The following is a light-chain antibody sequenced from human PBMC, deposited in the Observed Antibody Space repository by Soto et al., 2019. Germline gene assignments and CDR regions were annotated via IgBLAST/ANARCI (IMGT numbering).Light chain of an antibody. CDR2: GAS. CDR1: SSVSSSY. CDR3: PHYDSLPIT. V-gene: IGKV3-20*01. Sequence: VFRRPARNVSVSYWGRASLCWRVSSSVSSSYLAWHQQKPGQPPRLLIYGASSRATGIPDRFSGSGSGTDFTLTIRRLEPEGFAVFYCPHYDSLPITFGQGTRLEIK. J-gene: IGKJ5*01.